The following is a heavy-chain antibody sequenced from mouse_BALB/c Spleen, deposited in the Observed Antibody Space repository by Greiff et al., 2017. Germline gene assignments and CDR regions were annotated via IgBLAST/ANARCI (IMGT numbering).Heavy chain of an antibody. Sequence: EVQLQQSGAELVKPGASVKLSCTASGFNIKDTYMHWVKQRPEQGLEWIGRIDPANGNTKYDPKFQGKATITADTSSNTAYLQLSSLTSEDTAVYYCARSDYDYDGGTYYAMDYWGQGTSVTVSS. D-gene: IGHD2-4*01. CDR2: IDPANGNT. CDR1: GFNIKDTY. CDR3: ARSDYDYDGGTYYAMDY. V-gene: IGHV14-3*02. J-gene: IGHJ4*01.